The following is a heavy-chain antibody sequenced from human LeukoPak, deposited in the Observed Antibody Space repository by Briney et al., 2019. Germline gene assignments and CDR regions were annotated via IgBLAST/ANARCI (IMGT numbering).Heavy chain of an antibody. Sequence: GGSLRLSCAASGFTFSSYSMNWVRQAPGKGLEWVSSISSSSSYIYYADSVKGRFTISRDNAKNSLYLQMNSLRAEDTAVYYCARDRFWNDDHFDYWGQGTQVTVSS. CDR2: ISSSSSYI. J-gene: IGHJ4*02. CDR3: ARDRFWNDDHFDY. D-gene: IGHD1-1*01. CDR1: GFTFSSYS. V-gene: IGHV3-21*01.